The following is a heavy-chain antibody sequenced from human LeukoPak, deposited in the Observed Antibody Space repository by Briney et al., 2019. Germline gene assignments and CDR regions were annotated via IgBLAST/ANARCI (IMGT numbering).Heavy chain of an antibody. V-gene: IGHV1-2*02. CDR1: GYTFTGYY. J-gene: IGHJ4*02. Sequence: ASVKVSCKASGYTFTGYYMHWVRQAPGQGLEWMGWINPNSGGTNYAQKLQGRVTMTTDTSTSTAYMELRSLRSDDTAVYYCARDYFDRSGYGLLLRDDWGQGTLNTVSS. CDR3: ARDYFDRSGYGLLLRDD. D-gene: IGHD3-22*01. CDR2: INPNSGGT.